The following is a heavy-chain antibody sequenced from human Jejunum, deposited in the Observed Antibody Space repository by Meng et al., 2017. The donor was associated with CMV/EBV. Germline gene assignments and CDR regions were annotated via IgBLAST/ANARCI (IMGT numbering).Heavy chain of an antibody. Sequence: TASGYIFTDYYIHWERLAPGQGLEWMALINPSGYNTNYTQKFQGRITVTRDTSTRTVYMELNNLTFEDTAVYYCAKEGVLYGMDVWGQGTTVTVSS. CDR2: INPSGYNT. CDR1: GYIFTDYY. CDR3: AKEGVLYGMDV. D-gene: IGHD4/OR15-4a*01. V-gene: IGHV1-46*01. J-gene: IGHJ6*02.